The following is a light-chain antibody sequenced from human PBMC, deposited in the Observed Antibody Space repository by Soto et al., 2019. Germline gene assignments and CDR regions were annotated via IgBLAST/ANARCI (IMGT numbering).Light chain of an antibody. CDR3: QQYDRSPKT. CDR2: GAS. V-gene: IGKV3-20*01. CDR1: QSVSSSY. Sequence: EIVFTHSPSSLSLSXVERATLTXXXSQSVSSSYLGCYQRTPGQAPRLLIYGASSRGTGIPDRFSGTGSATDFTLTISRLEPEDFAVYYCQQYDRSPKTFGQGTKVDIK. J-gene: IGKJ1*01.